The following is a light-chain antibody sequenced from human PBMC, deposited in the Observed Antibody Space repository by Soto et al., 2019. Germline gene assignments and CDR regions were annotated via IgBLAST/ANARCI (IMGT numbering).Light chain of an antibody. Sequence: DIQMTQSPSSLSASVGDRVTITCRASQSIAGYLSWYQQRPGKAPKFLIYSASSLQRGVTSRFSGSGSGTDFSLTINGLQPEDFATYFCQQSFSVPITFGQGTRLEIK. CDR2: SAS. CDR1: QSIAGY. V-gene: IGKV1-39*01. CDR3: QQSFSVPIT. J-gene: IGKJ5*01.